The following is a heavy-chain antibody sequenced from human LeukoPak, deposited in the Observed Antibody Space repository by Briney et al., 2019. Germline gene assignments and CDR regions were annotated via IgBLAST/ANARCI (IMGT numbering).Heavy chain of an antibody. V-gene: IGHV4-30-4*01. D-gene: IGHD3-16*01. J-gene: IGHJ6*03. Sequence: SETLSLTCSVSGDSISIGDFRRSWIRQSPGKGLEWIGYVYYIGTAYYNPSLRSRVALSADTSKNQFSLTLNSVTVADSAVYFCARARGDSPRIYYYMDVWGKGTTVTVSS. CDR3: ARARGDSPRIYYYMDV. CDR2: VYYIGTA. CDR1: GDSISIGDFR.